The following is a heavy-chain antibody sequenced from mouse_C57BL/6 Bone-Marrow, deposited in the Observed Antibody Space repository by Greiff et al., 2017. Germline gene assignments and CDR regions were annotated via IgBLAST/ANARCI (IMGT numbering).Heavy chain of an antibody. J-gene: IGHJ3*01. CDR2: IDPSDSYT. D-gene: IGHD3-2*02. Sequence: VQLQQPGAELVMPGASVKLSCKASGYTFTSYWMHWVKQRPGQGLEWIGEIDPSDSYTNYNQKFKGKSSLTVDKSSSTAYMQLSSLTSEDSAVYYCAREGGDSSGYPGWFAYWGQGTLVTVSA. CDR1: GYTFTSYW. V-gene: IGHV1-69*01. CDR3: AREGGDSSGYPGWFAY.